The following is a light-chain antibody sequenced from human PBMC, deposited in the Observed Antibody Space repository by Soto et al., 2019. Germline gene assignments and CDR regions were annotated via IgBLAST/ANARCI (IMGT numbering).Light chain of an antibody. J-gene: IGKJ1*01. V-gene: IGKV1-5*01. CDR3: QHYNSYSEA. CDR2: DAS. CDR1: QDINDW. Sequence: DIQMTQSPSTQSTSVGDRVTITCRGSQDINDWLAWYQQKPGKAPNLLIYDASILQSGVPSRFSGSGSGTDFTLTISCLQPDHFATYYCQHYNSYSEAFGQGTKVDNK.